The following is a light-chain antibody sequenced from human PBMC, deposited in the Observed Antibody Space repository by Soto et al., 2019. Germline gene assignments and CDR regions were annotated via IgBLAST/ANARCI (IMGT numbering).Light chain of an antibody. Sequence: DIQMTQSPSSLSASVGDRVTITCRASQSISNYLNWYQQKPGKAPKLLIYTASSLQSEVPSRFSGSGAGTDFTLTISSLQPEDFATYYCQQSYSTPWTFGKGTKVEIK. V-gene: IGKV1-39*01. J-gene: IGKJ1*01. CDR3: QQSYSTPWT. CDR1: QSISNY. CDR2: TAS.